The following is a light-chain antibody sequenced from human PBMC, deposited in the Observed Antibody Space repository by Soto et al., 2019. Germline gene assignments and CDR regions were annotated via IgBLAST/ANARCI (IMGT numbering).Light chain of an antibody. Sequence: QSVLTQPRSVSGSPGQSVTISCTGTSSDVGDYNYVSWYQQHPGNAPKLLIYAVNMRPSGVPDRFSGSKSGNTASLTISGLQDEDAADYSCCSYAGSYTWVFGGGTKLTVL. CDR1: SSDVGDYNY. V-gene: IGLV2-11*01. CDR3: CSYAGSYTWV. CDR2: AVN. J-gene: IGLJ3*02.